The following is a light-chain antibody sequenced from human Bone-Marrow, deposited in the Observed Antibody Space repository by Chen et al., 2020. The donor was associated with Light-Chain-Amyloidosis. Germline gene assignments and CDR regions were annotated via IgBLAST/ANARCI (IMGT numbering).Light chain of an antibody. V-gene: IGKV1-39*01. J-gene: IGKJ3*01. Sequence: IQMTQSPSPLSASIGDRVIITCRASQYIGTSLHWYQQKAGRAPKLLIPTASALQSGVPLRFSGSGSGTDFTLTISRLQPEDFATYYCQQSYTTPSIFGPGTRVDVK. CDR1: QYIGTS. CDR2: TAS. CDR3: QQSYTTPSI.